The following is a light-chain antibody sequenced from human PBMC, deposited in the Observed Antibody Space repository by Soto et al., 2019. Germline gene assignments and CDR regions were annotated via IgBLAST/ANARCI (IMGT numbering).Light chain of an antibody. CDR2: KAS. V-gene: IGKV1-5*03. CDR3: QQYDSDSYT. CDR1: QDVSQW. J-gene: IGKJ2*01. Sequence: DIQMTQSPSTLSASVGDRVIITCRASQDVSQWLAWYQQKPGKARKLLIYKASQLESGVPSRFSGRGSGTEFTLTIRDLQPDDFATYFCQQYDSDSYTFGQGTKLDIK.